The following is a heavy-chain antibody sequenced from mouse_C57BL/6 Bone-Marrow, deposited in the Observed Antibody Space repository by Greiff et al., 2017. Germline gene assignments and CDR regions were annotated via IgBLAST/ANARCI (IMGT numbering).Heavy chain of an antibody. D-gene: IGHD2-5*01. Sequence: QVQLQQPGAELVKPGASVKLSCKASGYTFTSYWMQWVKQRPGQGLEWIGEIDPSDSYTNYNQKFKGKATLTVDTSSSTAYMQLSSLTSEDSAVYYCAREGPAYYSTWCAYWGQGTLVTVSA. V-gene: IGHV1-50*01. J-gene: IGHJ3*01. CDR1: GYTFTSYW. CDR2: IDPSDSYT. CDR3: AREGPAYYSTWCAY.